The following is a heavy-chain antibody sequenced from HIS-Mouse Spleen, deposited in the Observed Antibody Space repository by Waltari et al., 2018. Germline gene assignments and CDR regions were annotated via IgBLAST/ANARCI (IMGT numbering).Heavy chain of an antibody. CDR1: GHTSPGSS. D-gene: IGHD6-13*01. J-gene: IGHJ4*02. Sequence: AQLVQSGAEVKKPGASVKVSCKASGHTSPGSSLHWLRQAPGQGLCGMGWLNPNRGGANYAQKFHGRVTMTRDTSISTASMELSRLRSEDTAVYYCARSPSGSSWYDYWGQGTLVTVSS. CDR3: ARSPSGSSWYDY. V-gene: IGHV1-2*02. CDR2: LNPNRGGA.